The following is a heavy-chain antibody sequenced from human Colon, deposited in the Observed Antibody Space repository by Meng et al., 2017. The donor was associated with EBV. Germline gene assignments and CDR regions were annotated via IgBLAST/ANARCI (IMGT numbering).Heavy chain of an antibody. CDR2: IYYSGSR. D-gene: IGHD3-22*01. J-gene: IGHJ4*02. CDR3: ARVTGKIYYDGSGYPEAFDY. CDR1: GDSISSTDYY. Sequence: QVELGEPGPGLVKPSQTLSLTCTGFGDSISSTDYYWSWVRQPPGKGLERTGYIYYSGSRYYNPSLKSRVTISVDTSKNQFSLKLSSVTAADTAVYYCARVTGKIYYDGSGYPEAFDYWGQGTLVTVSS. V-gene: IGHV4-30-4*01.